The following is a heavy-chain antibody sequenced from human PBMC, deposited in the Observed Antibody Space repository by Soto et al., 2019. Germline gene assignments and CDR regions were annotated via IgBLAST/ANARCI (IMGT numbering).Heavy chain of an antibody. CDR2: IHYSGST. J-gene: IGHJ4*02. D-gene: IGHD3-16*01. V-gene: IGHV4-31*03. Sequence: SETLALSCTVSGGYISSGGYYWSWIRQHPGKGLEWIGYIHYSGSTYYNPSLKSRVTISVDTSKNQFYLKLSSVTAADTAVYYCAGDWGGPVPFDYWGQGTLVTVSS. CDR1: GGYISSGGYY. CDR3: AGDWGGPVPFDY.